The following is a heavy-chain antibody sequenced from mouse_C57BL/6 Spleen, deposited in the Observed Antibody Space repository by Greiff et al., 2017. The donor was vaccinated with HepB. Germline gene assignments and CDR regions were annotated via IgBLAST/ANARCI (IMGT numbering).Heavy chain of an antibody. CDR2: IRSKSNNYAT. J-gene: IGHJ4*01. D-gene: IGHD1-1*01. Sequence: EVQGVESGGGLVQPKGSLKLSCAASGFSFNTYAMNWVRQAPGKGLEWVARIRSKSNNYATYYADSVKDRFTISRDDSESMLYLQMNNLKTEDTAMYYCVRGATVVAPGDAMDYWGQGTSVTVSS. CDR3: VRGATVVAPGDAMDY. CDR1: GFSFNTYA. V-gene: IGHV10-1*01.